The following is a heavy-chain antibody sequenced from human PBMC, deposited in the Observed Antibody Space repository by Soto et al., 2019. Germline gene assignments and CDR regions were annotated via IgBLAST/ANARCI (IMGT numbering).Heavy chain of an antibody. CDR1: GYTFTSYG. D-gene: IGHD1-1*01. Sequence: QVHLVQSGAEVKKPGASVKVSCKASGYTFTSYGITWVRQAPGQGLEWMGWISAHNGNTDYAQKLQGRVIVTRDTSTRTAYMALMSLISDDTAVYYCARGRYGDYWGQGALVTVSS. CDR3: ARGRYGDY. V-gene: IGHV1-18*01. CDR2: ISAHNGNT. J-gene: IGHJ4*02.